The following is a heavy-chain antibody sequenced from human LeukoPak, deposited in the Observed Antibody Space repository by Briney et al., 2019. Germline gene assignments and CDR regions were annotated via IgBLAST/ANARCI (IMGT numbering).Heavy chain of an antibody. CDR1: GDSITNNH. CDR2: IYYSGST. D-gene: IGHD5-24*01. V-gene: IGHV4-59*08. J-gene: IGHJ4*02. CDR3: ARNRDGYNYGY. Sequence: SETLSLTCTVSGDSITNNHWSWIRQPPGKGLEWIGYIYYSGSTNYNPSLKSRVTISVDTSKNQFSLKLSSVTAADTAVYYCARNRDGYNYGYWGQGTLVTVSS.